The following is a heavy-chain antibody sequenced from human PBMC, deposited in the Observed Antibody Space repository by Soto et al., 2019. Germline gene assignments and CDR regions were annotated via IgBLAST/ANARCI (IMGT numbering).Heavy chain of an antibody. D-gene: IGHD2-15*01. V-gene: IGHV3-30*04. CDR2: TSYDENYK. Sequence: QVQLVESGGGVVQPGRSLRLSCAASGFTFSGYAMHWVRQAPGKGLEWVAATSYDENYKYYADSVKGRFTISRDNSKNTLFMQMNSLRTEDTAVYYCARQGGSCGIWYFDYWGHGSLVTVSS. CDR1: GFTFSGYA. J-gene: IGHJ4*01. CDR3: ARQGGSCGIWYFDY.